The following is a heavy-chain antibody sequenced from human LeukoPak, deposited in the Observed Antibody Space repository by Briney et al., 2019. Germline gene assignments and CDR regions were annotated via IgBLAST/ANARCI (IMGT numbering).Heavy chain of an antibody. D-gene: IGHD3-22*01. CDR1: GYTFTSYY. Sequence: ASVKVSCKASGYTFTSYYMHWVRQAPGQGLEWMGLIIPSGGSTSYAQKFQGRVTMTRDTSTGTVYMELSSLRSEDTAVYYCARWWDDGSGYSYLYGMDVWGQGTTVTVSS. CDR2: IIPSGGST. J-gene: IGHJ6*02. CDR3: ARWWDDGSGYSYLYGMDV. V-gene: IGHV1-46*01.